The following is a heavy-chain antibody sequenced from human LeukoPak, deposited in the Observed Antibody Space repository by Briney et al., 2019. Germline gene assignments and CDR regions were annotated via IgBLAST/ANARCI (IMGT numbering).Heavy chain of an antibody. Sequence: GGSLRLSCAASGCYWMSWVRQAPGKGLEWVGNIKQDGSEKYYVDSVKGRFNISRDNAQNSLYLQMNSLRAEDTAVYYCACDTAWGQGTLVTVSS. CDR3: ACDTA. CDR1: GCYW. V-gene: IGHV3-7*05. CDR2: IKQDGSEK. J-gene: IGHJ5*02. D-gene: IGHD4-11*01.